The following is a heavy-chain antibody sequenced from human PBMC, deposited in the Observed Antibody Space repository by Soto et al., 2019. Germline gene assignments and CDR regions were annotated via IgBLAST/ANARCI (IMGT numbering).Heavy chain of an antibody. J-gene: IGHJ5*02. Sequence: QVQLVQSGAEVKKPGSSVKVSCKASGGTFSSYAISWVRQAPGQWLERMGGVIPIVGTANYAQKFQGRVTITAAESTRTAYMELSSLRSEDTAVYYCARPGIAARGCAYWFDPWGQGTLVTVSS. CDR2: VIPIVGTA. D-gene: IGHD6-6*01. CDR1: GGTFSSYA. CDR3: ARPGIAARGCAYWFDP. V-gene: IGHV1-69*01.